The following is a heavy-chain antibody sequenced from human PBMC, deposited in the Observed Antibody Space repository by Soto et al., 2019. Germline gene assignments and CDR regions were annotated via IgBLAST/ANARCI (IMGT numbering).Heavy chain of an antibody. D-gene: IGHD6-19*01. Sequence: WASVKVSCKASGYTFTSYAMHWVRQAPGQRLEWMGWINAGNGNTKYSQKFQGRVTITRDTSASTAYMELSSLRSEDTAVYYCARVPSSGWYFAFDIWGQGTMVTVSS. CDR2: INAGNGNT. V-gene: IGHV1-3*01. CDR1: GYTFTSYA. J-gene: IGHJ3*02. CDR3: ARVPSSGWYFAFDI.